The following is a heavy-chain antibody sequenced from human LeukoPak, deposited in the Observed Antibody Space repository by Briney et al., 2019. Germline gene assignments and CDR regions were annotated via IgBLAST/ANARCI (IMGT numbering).Heavy chain of an antibody. V-gene: IGHV3-30-3*01. J-gene: IGHJ4*02. CDR2: ISYNGSNN. Sequence: PGGSLRLSCAASGFTFSTYAMHWVRQAPGKGLEWVAVISYNGSNNYYADSVKGRFTISRDNSKNTLYLQMNSLRTEDTAVYYCARDAVIRVVVVAATYFDYWGQGTLVTVSS. CDR3: ARDAVIRVVVVAATYFDY. D-gene: IGHD2-15*01. CDR1: GFTFSTYA.